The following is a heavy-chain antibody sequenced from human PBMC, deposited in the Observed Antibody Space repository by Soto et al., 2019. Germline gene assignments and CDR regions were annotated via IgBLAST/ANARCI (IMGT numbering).Heavy chain of an antibody. CDR1: GGSISSSSYY. D-gene: IGHD3-16*01. CDR2: IYYSGST. Sequence: SETLSLTCTVSGGSISSSSYYWGWIRQPPGKGLEWIGSIYYSGSTYYNPSLKSRVTISVDTSKNQFSLKLSSVTAADTAVYYCARGETMTTFYWGQGTLVTVSS. V-gene: IGHV4-39*01. CDR3: ARGETMTTFY. J-gene: IGHJ4*02.